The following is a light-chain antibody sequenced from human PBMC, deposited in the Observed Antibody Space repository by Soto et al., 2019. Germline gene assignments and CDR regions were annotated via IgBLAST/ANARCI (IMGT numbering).Light chain of an antibody. CDR3: SSYTSSSTLDV. CDR2: EVS. J-gene: IGLJ1*01. V-gene: IGLV2-14*01. Sequence: QSALTQPASVSGSPGQSITISCTGTSSDVGGYNYVSWYQHHPGKAPKLMIYEVSNRPSGVSNRFSGSKSGNTASLTISGLQAEDEADYYCSSYTSSSTLDVFGIGTKLTVL. CDR1: SSDVGGYNY.